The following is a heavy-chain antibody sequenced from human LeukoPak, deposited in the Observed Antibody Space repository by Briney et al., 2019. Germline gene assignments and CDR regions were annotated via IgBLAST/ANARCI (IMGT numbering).Heavy chain of an antibody. D-gene: IGHD4-17*01. Sequence: SETLSLTCTVSGGSVSSGSYHWSWIRQTPGKGLEYIGYIYYSGSTNYNPSLKSRVTISLDTSKNQFSLNLRSVTAADTAVYYCARRDYALDYWGQGTLVTVSS. J-gene: IGHJ4*02. CDR1: GGSVSSGSYH. CDR2: IYYSGST. V-gene: IGHV4-61*01. CDR3: ARRDYALDY.